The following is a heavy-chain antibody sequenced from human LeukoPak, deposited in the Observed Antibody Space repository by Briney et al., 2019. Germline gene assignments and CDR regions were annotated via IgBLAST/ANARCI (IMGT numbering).Heavy chain of an antibody. J-gene: IGHJ4*02. CDR2: IYSGGST. V-gene: IGHV3-66*04. CDR1: GFTVSSNY. CDR3: AKLLYGDATNYFDY. Sequence: AGGSLRLSCAASGFTVSSNYMSWVRQAPGKGLEWVSVIYSGGSTYYADSVKGRFTISRDNSKNTLYLQMNSLRAEDTAVYYCAKLLYGDATNYFDYWGQGTLVTVSS. D-gene: IGHD4-17*01.